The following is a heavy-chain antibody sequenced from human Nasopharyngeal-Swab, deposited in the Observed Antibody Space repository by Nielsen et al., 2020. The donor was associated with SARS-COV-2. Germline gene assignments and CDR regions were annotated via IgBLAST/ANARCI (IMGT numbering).Heavy chain of an antibody. V-gene: IGHV4-39*01. CDR2: IYYSGST. J-gene: IGHJ5*02. CDR1: GGSIGSSSCY. Sequence: SETLSLTCTVSGGSIGSSSCYWGWIRQPPGKGLEWIGSIYYSGSTYYNPSLKSRVTISVDTSKNQFSLKLSSVTAADTAVYYCARPYYDSSGYDAWFDPWGQGTLVTVSS. D-gene: IGHD3-22*01. CDR3: ARPYYDSSGYDAWFDP.